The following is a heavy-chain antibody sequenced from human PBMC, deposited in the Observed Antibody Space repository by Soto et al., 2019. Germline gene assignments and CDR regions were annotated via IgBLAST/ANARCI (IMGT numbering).Heavy chain of an antibody. D-gene: IGHD2-21*02. J-gene: IGHJ4*02. V-gene: IGHV5-51*01. CDR2: IYPGDSDT. CDR1: GYGCTTYW. Sequence: GDSLKISCQVSGYGCTTYWIAWVRQMPGKGLEWMGIIYPGDSDTRYSPSFQGQVTISADKSINTAYLQWSSLKASDTDMYYCARQYCGGDCYSDYWGQGTLVTVSS. CDR3: ARQYCGGDCYSDY.